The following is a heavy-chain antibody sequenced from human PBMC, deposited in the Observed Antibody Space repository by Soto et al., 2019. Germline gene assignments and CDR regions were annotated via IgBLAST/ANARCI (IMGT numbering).Heavy chain of an antibody. D-gene: IGHD6-13*01. CDR2: IYYSGST. CDR1: GGSISNGGYY. V-gene: IGHV4-31*03. CDR3: AREGGSSWYLDY. J-gene: IGHJ4*02. Sequence: SETLSLTCTVSGGSISNGGYYWSWIRQHPGKGLQWIGYIYYSGSTYYNPSLKSRVTISVDTSKNQFSLELTSVTAADTAVYYCAREGGSSWYLDYWGQGTLVTAPQ.